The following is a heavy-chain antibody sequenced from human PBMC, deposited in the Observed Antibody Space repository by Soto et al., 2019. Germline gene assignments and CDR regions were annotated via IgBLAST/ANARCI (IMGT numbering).Heavy chain of an antibody. CDR1: GFTFSDYY. J-gene: IGHJ6*02. D-gene: IGHD3-10*01. CDR2: ITNSGGPM. CDR3: ARNGVTRGMDV. V-gene: IGHV3-11*01. Sequence: GGSLRLSCAASGFTFSDYYMSWIRQAPGKGLEYISLITNSGGPMYYADSVKGRFTISRDNAKNSLFLQMNSLRAEDAAVYYCARNGVTRGMDVWGQGTTVTVSS.